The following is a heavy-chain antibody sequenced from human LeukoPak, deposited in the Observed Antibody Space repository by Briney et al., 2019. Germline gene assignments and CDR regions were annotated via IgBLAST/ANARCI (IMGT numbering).Heavy chain of an antibody. CDR2: ISSSSSYI. D-gene: IGHD2-15*01. CDR1: GFTFSSYS. Sequence: GGSLRLSCAASGFTFSSYSMNWVRQAPGKGLEWVSSISSSSSYIYYADSVKGRFTISRDNAKNSLYLQMNCLRAEDTAVYYCARVVCSGGSCYSDYYFDYWGQGTLVTVSS. CDR3: ARVVCSGGSCYSDYYFDY. J-gene: IGHJ4*02. V-gene: IGHV3-21*01.